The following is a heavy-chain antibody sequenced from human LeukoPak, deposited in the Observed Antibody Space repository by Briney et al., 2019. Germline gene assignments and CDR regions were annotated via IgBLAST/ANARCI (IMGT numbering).Heavy chain of an antibody. CDR1: GFTFSNHW. D-gene: IGHD2-15*01. V-gene: IGHV3-74*01. CDR2: INGDGTST. J-gene: IGHJ3*02. CDR3: ARTGSGGDLDI. Sequence: GALRLSCAASGFTFSNHWLHWVRQAPGKGLVWVSRINGDGTSTIYADSVKGRFTISRDNAKSTVYLQMNSLRAEDTAVYYCARTGSGGDLDIWGQGTMVTVSS.